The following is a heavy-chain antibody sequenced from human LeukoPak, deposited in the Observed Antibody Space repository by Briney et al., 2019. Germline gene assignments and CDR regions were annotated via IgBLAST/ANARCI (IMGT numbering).Heavy chain of an antibody. CDR2: INPSGHST. CDR1: GNTFTSSY. Sequence: ASVEVSCKASGNTFTSSYLHWVRQAPGQGLEWMGIINPSGHSTSYAQKFQGRVTMTRDTSTSTVYMELSSLRSEDAAVYYCARNQGPLRGAFDIWGQGTMVTVSS. CDR3: ARNQGPLRGAFDI. V-gene: IGHV1-46*03. J-gene: IGHJ3*02. D-gene: IGHD1-14*01.